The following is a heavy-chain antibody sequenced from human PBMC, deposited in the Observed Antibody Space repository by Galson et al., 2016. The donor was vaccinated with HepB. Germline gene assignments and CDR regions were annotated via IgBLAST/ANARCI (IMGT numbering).Heavy chain of an antibody. J-gene: IGHJ4*02. CDR2: IWYDGSKK. CDR3: ARGDSSGYPLY. CDR1: GFTFSTYD. D-gene: IGHD3-22*01. Sequence: SLRLSCAASGFTFSTYDMHWVRQTPGKGLEWLAFIWYDGSKKYFADSVKGRFTISRDNSRATLYLPMNSLRADDTAVYYCARGDSSGYPLYWGQGTLVTVSS. V-gene: IGHV3-33*01.